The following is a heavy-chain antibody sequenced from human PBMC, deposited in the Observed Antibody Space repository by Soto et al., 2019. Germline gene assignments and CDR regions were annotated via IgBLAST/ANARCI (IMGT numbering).Heavy chain of an antibody. V-gene: IGHV1-8*01. CDR2: MNPNSGNT. D-gene: IGHD5-18*01. CDR1: GYTFTSYD. J-gene: IGHJ6*02. Sequence: QVQLLQSGAEVKKPGASVKVSCKASGYTFTSYDINWVRQAPGQGLEWMGWMNPNSGNTGYAQKFQGRITMTRTTSIRQAYMELSSLRSEDTPGYYCARAAQIQLWFAYYYGMDVLGQGTTVTVSS. CDR3: ARAAQIQLWFAYYYGMDV.